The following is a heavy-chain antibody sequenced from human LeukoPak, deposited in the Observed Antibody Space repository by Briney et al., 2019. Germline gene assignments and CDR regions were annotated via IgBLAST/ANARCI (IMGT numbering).Heavy chain of an antibody. J-gene: IGHJ4*02. D-gene: IGHD3-22*01. V-gene: IGHV1-8*01. CDR1: GYTFTGYD. CDR3: ARGRGSGSYSAAYSFDY. Sequence: ASVKVSCKASGYTFTGYDINWVRQATGQGLEWMGWMNPNSGNTGYAQKFQGRVTMTRNTSISTAYMELSSLRSEDTAVYYCARGRGSGSYSAAYSFDYWGQGTLVTVSS. CDR2: MNPNSGNT.